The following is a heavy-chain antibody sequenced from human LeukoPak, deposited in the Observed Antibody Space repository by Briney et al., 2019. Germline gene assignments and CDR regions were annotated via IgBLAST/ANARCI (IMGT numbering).Heavy chain of an antibody. J-gene: IGHJ4*02. CDR2: IYHSGST. CDR1: GGSISSSNW. D-gene: IGHD3-22*01. Sequence: SGTLSLTCAVSGGSISSSNWWSWVRQPPGKGLEWIGEIYHSGSTNYNPSLKSRVTISVDKSKNQFSLKLSSVTAADTAVYYCARVLGNYYDSSGYLDYWGQGTLVTVSS. V-gene: IGHV4-4*02. CDR3: ARVLGNYYDSSGYLDY.